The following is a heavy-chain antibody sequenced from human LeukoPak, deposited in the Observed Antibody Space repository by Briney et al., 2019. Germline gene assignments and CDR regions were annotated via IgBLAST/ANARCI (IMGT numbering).Heavy chain of an antibody. CDR2: IYYSGST. D-gene: IGHD3-3*01. V-gene: IGHV4-30-4*08. CDR1: GGSISSGDYY. CDR3: ARAGGGGLRFLEWFSRDYYMDV. Sequence: PSQTLSLTCTVSGGSISSGDYYWRWIRQPPGKGLEWIGYIYYSGSTYYNPSLKSRVTISVDTSKNQFSLKLSSVTAADTAVYYCARAGGGGLRFLEWFSRDYYMDVWGKGTTVTVSS. J-gene: IGHJ6*03.